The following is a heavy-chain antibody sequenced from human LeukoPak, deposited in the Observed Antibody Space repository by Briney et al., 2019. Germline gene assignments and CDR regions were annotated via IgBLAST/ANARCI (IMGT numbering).Heavy chain of an antibody. Sequence: SETLSLTCTVSGGSIGSRSFYWGWIRQPPGKGLEWIGSISYSGSTYYNPSLKSRVTISVDTSKNQFSLKLSSVTPEDTAVYYCARAIRESNYDILTGYYWFDPWGQGTLVTVSS. CDR2: ISYSGST. J-gene: IGHJ5*02. D-gene: IGHD3-9*01. CDR1: GGSIGSRSFY. CDR3: ARAIRESNYDILTGYYWFDP. V-gene: IGHV4-39*07.